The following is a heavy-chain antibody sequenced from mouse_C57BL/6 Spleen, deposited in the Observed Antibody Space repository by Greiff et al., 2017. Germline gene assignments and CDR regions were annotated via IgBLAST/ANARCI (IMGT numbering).Heavy chain of an antibody. D-gene: IGHD2-1*01. V-gene: IGHV1-59*01. Sequence: QVQLKQPGAELVRPGTSVKLSCKASGYTFTSYWMHWVKQRPGQGLEWIGVIDPSDSYTNYNQKFKGKATLTVDTSSSTAYMQLSSLTSEDSAVYYCARKEDGNYPYYAMDYWGQGTSVTVSS. CDR2: IDPSDSYT. CDR3: ARKEDGNYPYYAMDY. J-gene: IGHJ4*01. CDR1: GYTFTSYW.